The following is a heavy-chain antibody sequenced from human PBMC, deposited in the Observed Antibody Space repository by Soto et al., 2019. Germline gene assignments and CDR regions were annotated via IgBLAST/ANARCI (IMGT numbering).Heavy chain of an antibody. V-gene: IGHV3-48*01. CDR3: ARDGTEMSGVLFDP. J-gene: IGHJ5*02. CDR2: ISGSSSTI. CDR1: GFTFGSYS. Sequence: EVQLVESGGGLVQPGGSLRLSCAASGFTFGSYSMKWVPQAPGKGLEWGSYISGSSSTIYYADSVKGRFTISRDNAKNSLYLQMNSLRAEDTAVYYCARDGTEMSGVLFDPWGQGTLVTVSS. D-gene: IGHD1-7*01.